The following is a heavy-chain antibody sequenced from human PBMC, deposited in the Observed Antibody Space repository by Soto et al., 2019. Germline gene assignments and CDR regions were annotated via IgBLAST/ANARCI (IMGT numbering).Heavy chain of an antibody. CDR1: GGSISSGVYY. CDR3: ARDRAVAGALDF. Sequence: QVQLQESGPGLVKPSQTLSLTCTVSGGSISSGVYYWSWIRQHPGKGLEWIGYIYYSGSTYYNPSLKSRVSISVDTSKNHFSLKLSSVSAADTAVYYCARDRAVAGALDFWGQGTLVTVSS. V-gene: IGHV4-31*03. J-gene: IGHJ4*02. CDR2: IYYSGST. D-gene: IGHD6-19*01.